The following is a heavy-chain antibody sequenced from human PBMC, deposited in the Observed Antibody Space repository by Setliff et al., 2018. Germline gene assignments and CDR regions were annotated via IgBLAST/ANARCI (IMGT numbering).Heavy chain of an antibody. V-gene: IGHV1-8*02. CDR2: MNPNSGNT. Sequence: ASVKVSCKASGYTFTNYDINWVRQATGQGLEWMGWMNPNSGNTGYAQKFQGRVTMTRDTSISTAYMELSRLRSDDTAVYYCAKDGVGAKYYFDYWGQGTLVTVSS. CDR3: AKDGVGAKYYFDY. J-gene: IGHJ4*02. D-gene: IGHD1-26*01. CDR1: GYTFTNYD.